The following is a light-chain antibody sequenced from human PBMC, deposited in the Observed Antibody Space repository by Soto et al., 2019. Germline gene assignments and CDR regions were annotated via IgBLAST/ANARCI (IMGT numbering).Light chain of an antibody. CDR1: QPVSSNF. CDR2: GIS. J-gene: IGKJ1*01. Sequence: ELVLTQSPGTLSLSPGESAALSCRASQPVSSNFLAWYQQKPGQAPRLLMYGISRRATGIPDRFSGSGSGTDFTLTITRLEPEDFAVYYCQQYVTSSPRTFGQGTKVDIK. CDR3: QQYVTSSPRT. V-gene: IGKV3-20*01.